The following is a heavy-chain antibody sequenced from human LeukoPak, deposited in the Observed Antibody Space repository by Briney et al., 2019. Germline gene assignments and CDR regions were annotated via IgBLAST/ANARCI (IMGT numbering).Heavy chain of an antibody. V-gene: IGHV1-8*02. J-gene: IGHJ5*02. Sequence: ASVKVSCKASGYTFTGYYMHWVRQAPGQGLEWMGWINPNSGNTGYAQKFQGRVTMTRNTPISTAYMELSSLRSEDTAVYYCARDGSGSYTRWFDPWGQGTLVTVSS. CDR2: INPNSGNT. D-gene: IGHD3-10*01. CDR1: GYTFTGYY. CDR3: ARDGSGSYTRWFDP.